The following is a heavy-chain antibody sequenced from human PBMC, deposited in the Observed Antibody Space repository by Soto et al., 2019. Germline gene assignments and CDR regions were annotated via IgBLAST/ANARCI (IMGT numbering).Heavy chain of an antibody. CDR2: INTGNGNT. CDR1: GYTFTNYA. J-gene: IGHJ5*02. D-gene: IGHD2-8*02. V-gene: IGHV1-3*04. Sequence: ASVKVSCKTSGYTFTNYAIHWVRQAPGRRLEWMGWINTGNGNTRYSQKFQDRITITRDTSASTAYLELSSLRSEDTAVYYCARSGGGYCTGGVCHANNWVDPWGQGTLVTVSS. CDR3: ARSGGGYCTGGVCHANNWVDP.